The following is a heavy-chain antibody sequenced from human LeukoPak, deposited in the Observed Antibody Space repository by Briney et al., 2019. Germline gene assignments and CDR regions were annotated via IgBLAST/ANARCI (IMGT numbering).Heavy chain of an antibody. CDR1: AYFISSGYY. CDR2: IHHSGST. J-gene: IGHJ4*02. Sequence: SETLSLICTVSAYFISSGYYWGWIRQPPGKGLEWIGNIHHSGSTFNNPSLKSRVSISVDTSKNQLFLGLSSVTAADTAVYYCARVARMALQNVGFDYWGQGTLVTVSS. V-gene: IGHV4-38-2*02. CDR3: ARVARMALQNVGFDY. D-gene: IGHD5-24*01.